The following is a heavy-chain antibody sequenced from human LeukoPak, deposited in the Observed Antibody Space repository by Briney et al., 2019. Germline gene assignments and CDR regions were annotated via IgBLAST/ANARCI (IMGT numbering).Heavy chain of an antibody. J-gene: IGHJ4*02. Sequence: GGSLRLSCSASGFTFSVSYMSWIRQAPGKGLEWISYISSSGSTIYYADSVKGRFTISRDNAKNSLYLQMNRLRAEDTAVYYCSRDWIGDGYNYYHYFDYWGRGTLVTVSS. D-gene: IGHD5-24*01. CDR2: ISSSGSTI. CDR3: SRDWIGDGYNYYHYFDY. CDR1: GFTFSVSY. V-gene: IGHV3-11*01.